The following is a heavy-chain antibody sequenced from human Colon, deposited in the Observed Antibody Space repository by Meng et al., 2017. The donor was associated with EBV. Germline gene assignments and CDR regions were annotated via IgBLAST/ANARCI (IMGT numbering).Heavy chain of an antibody. Sequence: QPHLPASRSCLGQPSETRSLTFMVCGASIDNSDYFWYWSRQPPGKGLEWIGSVRYSGTAYYNPSLTSRVTISVDTSKNQFSLNLSSLTAADTAVYYCARHVYGDSYGFWGQGTLVTVSS. D-gene: IGHD4-17*01. CDR3: ARHVYGDSYGF. J-gene: IGHJ4*02. CDR2: VRYSGTA. V-gene: IGHV4-39*01. CDR1: GASIDNSDYF.